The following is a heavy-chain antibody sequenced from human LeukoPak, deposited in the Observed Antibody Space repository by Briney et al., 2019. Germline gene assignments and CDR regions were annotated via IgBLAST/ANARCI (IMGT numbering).Heavy chain of an antibody. CDR1: GGSFSGYY. D-gene: IGHD3-22*01. Sequence: SETLSLTCAVYGGSFSGYYWTWIRQTPEKGLEWIGEMNPSGSTSYNPSLKSRVTISVDTSKNQFSLKLSSVTAADTAVYYCARGRQDVTMIVVVMTAVSYYLDVWGKGTAVTVS. V-gene: IGHV4-34*01. CDR3: ARGRQDVTMIVVVMTAVSYYLDV. J-gene: IGHJ6*03. CDR2: MNPSGST.